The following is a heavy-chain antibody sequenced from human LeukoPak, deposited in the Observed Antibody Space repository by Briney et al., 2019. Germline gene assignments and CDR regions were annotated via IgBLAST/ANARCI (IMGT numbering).Heavy chain of an antibody. J-gene: IGHJ4*02. CDR2: INAGNGNT. D-gene: IGHD3-22*01. CDR1: GYTLTGYY. V-gene: IGHV1-3*01. CDR3: ARDKRFDSSVALFAY. Sequence: GASVKVSCKASGYTLTGYYMHWVRQAPGQRLEWMGWINAGNGNTKYSQKFQGRVTITRDTSASTAYMELSSLRSEDTAVYYCARDKRFDSSVALFAYWGQGTLVTVSS.